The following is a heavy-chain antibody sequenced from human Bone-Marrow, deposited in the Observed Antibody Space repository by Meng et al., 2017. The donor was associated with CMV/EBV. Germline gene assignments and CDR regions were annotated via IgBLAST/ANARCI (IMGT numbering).Heavy chain of an antibody. V-gene: IGHV3-13*01. Sequence: GGSLRLSCAASGFIFSDYDMHWVRLVTGKGLEWLSAIGTEHDTFYPDSVRGRFTISRDDARNSLFLQMNSLRVEDAAVYYCVRLVYCGSSSCPDYWGQGTLVTVSS. CDR2: IGTEHDT. D-gene: IGHD2-21*01. CDR1: GFIFSDYD. CDR3: VRLVYCGSSSCPDY. J-gene: IGHJ4*02.